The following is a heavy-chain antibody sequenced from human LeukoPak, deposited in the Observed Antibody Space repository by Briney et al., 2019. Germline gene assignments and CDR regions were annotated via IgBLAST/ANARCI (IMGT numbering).Heavy chain of an antibody. D-gene: IGHD1-26*01. CDR2: IDSSDTT. V-gene: IGHV3-66*03. CDR1: GFTVSSNY. J-gene: IGHJ3*02. CDR3: AKDTGYSGSWGDAFDI. Sequence: GGSLRLSCAASGFTVSSNYMTWVRQAPGKGLEWVSVIDSSDTTFYTDSVKGRFTISRDNSKNTLYLQMNSLRAEDTAVYYCAKDTGYSGSWGDAFDIWGQGTMVTVSS.